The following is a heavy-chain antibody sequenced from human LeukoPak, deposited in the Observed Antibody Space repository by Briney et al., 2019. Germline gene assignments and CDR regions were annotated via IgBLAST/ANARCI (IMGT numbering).Heavy chain of an antibody. CDR3: ARLLPSYYDSSGYYQNWFDP. CDR1: GYSFTSYW. CDR2: IDPGDSDT. V-gene: IGHV5-51*01. D-gene: IGHD3-22*01. J-gene: IGHJ5*02. Sequence: GESLKISCKGSGYSFTSYWIGWVRQMPGEGLEWMGIIDPGDSDTRYSPSFQGQVTISADKSISTAYLQWSSLKASDTAMYFCARLLPSYYDSSGYYQNWFDPWGQGTLVTVSP.